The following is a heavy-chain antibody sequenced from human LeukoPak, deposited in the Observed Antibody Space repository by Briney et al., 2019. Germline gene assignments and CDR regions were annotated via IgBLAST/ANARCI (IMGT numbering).Heavy chain of an antibody. J-gene: IGHJ4*02. D-gene: IGHD6-19*01. Sequence: PSETLSLTCSVSWVSISSYYWSWLRQPPGKGLEWIAYRHHSGSNNYNPPLESRGTVSVDTSNNQFSLRVTSVSAADPAVYYFARVVGSVWNYFDSWGQGTLVTVSS. CDR3: ARVVGSVWNYFDS. V-gene: IGHV4-59*01. CDR2: RHHSGSN. CDR1: WVSISSYY.